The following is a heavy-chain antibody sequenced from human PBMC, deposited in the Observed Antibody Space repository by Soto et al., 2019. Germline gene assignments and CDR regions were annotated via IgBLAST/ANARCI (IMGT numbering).Heavy chain of an antibody. J-gene: IGHJ4*02. CDR2: VNSDGHDT. V-gene: IGHV3-74*01. CDR1: GFTFSTYW. Sequence: EVQLVESGGGLVQPGGSLRLSCAASGFTFSTYWMHWVRQTPGKGLVWVSRVNSDGHDTVYADSVKGRFTLSRDNAKYTVFLQMSSLRAEDTAVYYCARGRENYSYFDYRGQGIVVTVSS. CDR3: ARGRENYSYFDY. D-gene: IGHD1-26*01.